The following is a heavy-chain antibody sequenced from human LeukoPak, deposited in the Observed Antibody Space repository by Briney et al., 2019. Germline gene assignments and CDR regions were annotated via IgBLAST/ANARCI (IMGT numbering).Heavy chain of an antibody. CDR3: AGQFDFSSVSPHSVYYYMDV. CDR2: FDPEDGET. V-gene: IGHV1-24*01. J-gene: IGHJ6*03. CDR1: GYTLTELS. D-gene: IGHD3-3*01. Sequence: GASVKVSCKVSGYTLTELSMHWVRQAPGKGLEWMGGFDPEDGETIYAQKFQGRVTMTEDTSTDTAYMELSSLRSEDTAVYYCAGQFDFSSVSPHSVYYYMDVWGNGTTVTPSS.